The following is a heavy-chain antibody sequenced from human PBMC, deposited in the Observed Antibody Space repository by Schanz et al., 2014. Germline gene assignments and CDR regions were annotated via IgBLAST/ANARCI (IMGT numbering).Heavy chain of an antibody. CDR1: GFTLSNYA. Sequence: EVQLVQSGGGLAQPGGSLRLSCAASGFTLSNYAMSWVRQAPGKGLEWVSALSEGGGGTHYADSVRGRFTISSDSSKNTLYLQMNSLRAEDTAVYYCAKVRYSSGWRGDYFDEWGQGTLVTVAS. CDR2: LSEGGGGT. V-gene: IGHV3-23*04. J-gene: IGHJ4*02. D-gene: IGHD6-25*01. CDR3: AKVRYSSGWRGDYFDE.